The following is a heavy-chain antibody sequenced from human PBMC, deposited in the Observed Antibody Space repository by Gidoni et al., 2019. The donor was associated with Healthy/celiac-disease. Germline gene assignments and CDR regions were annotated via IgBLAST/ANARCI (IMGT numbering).Heavy chain of an antibody. Sequence: EVQLVASWGGLVKPGGSLRLSCAASGFTFSRYSMNWVRQAPGKGLEWVSSISSRHSYIYYADSVKGRFTISRDNAKNSLYLQMNSLRAEDTAVYYCARDVLAGATHYYGMDVWGQGTTVTVSS. CDR3: ARDVLAGATHYYGMDV. D-gene: IGHD1-26*01. CDR2: ISSRHSYI. J-gene: IGHJ6*02. V-gene: IGHV3-21*01. CDR1: GFTFSRYS.